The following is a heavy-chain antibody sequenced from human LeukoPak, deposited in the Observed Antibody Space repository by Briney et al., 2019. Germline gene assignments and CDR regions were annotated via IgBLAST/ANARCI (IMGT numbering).Heavy chain of an antibody. V-gene: IGHV3-53*04. Sequence: GGSLRLSCTASGFTFGDYAMSWVRQAPGKGLEWVSVIYSGGGTYYADSVKGRFTISRHNSKNTLYLQMNSLRAEDTAVYYCARGYGDYSDYWGQGTLVTVSS. CDR2: IYSGGGT. CDR1: GFTFGDYA. CDR3: ARGYGDYSDY. D-gene: IGHD4-17*01. J-gene: IGHJ4*02.